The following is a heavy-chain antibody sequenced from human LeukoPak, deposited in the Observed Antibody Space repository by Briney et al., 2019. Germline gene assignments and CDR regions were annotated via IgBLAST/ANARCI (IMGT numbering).Heavy chain of an antibody. V-gene: IGHV3-30-3*01. CDR1: GFSFSHYA. CDR2: ISYDGNVK. D-gene: IGHD1-26*01. J-gene: IGHJ4*02. CDR3: ARDFSTKYSQDY. Sequence: GSLRLSCAASGFSFSHYALHSVRQAPGKGLEWLTFISYDGNVKYYADSVKGRFTVSRDDSKITLYLQMHSLRAEDTALYYCARDFSTKYSQDYWGQGTLVTVSS.